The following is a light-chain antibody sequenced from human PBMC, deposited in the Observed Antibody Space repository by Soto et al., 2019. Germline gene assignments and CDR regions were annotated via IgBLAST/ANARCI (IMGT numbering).Light chain of an antibody. CDR3: SSYAGASTYV. CDR1: SSDVGGYSY. J-gene: IGLJ1*01. V-gene: IGLV2-11*01. CDR2: DVS. Sequence: QSALTQPRSVSGSPGHSVTISCTGTSSDVGGYSYVSWYQQHPGKAPKLMISDVSKRPSGVPDRFSGSKFGNTASLTISGLKAEDERDYYSSSYAGASTYVFGTGTK.